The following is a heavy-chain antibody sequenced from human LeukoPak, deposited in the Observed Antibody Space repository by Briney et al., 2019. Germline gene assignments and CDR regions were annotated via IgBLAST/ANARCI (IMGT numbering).Heavy chain of an antibody. CDR1: GFTFSTYG. CDR3: ARVPYPSTAPAGKGWFDP. Sequence: GGSLRLSCAASGFTFSTYGMSWVRQARGKGLEWVANIKQDGSGKNYVDSVKGRFTISRDNAKNSLYLQMNSLRVEDTAVYYGARVPYPSTAPAGKGWFDPWGQGTLATVSS. V-gene: IGHV3-7*04. D-gene: IGHD6-13*01. J-gene: IGHJ5*02. CDR2: IKQDGSGK.